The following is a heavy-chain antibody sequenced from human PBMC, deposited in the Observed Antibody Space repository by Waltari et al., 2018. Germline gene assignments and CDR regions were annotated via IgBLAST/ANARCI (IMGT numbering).Heavy chain of an antibody. CDR1: AGSLSIYY. D-gene: IGHD2-2*01. CDR3: ARPMWCSSTTCSGPMDV. V-gene: IGHV4-34*01. J-gene: IGHJ6*02. Sequence: QVQLQQWGAGLLKPSETLSLTCAVYAGSLSIYYWSWIRQPPGKGLEWIGEIDQSGRTKYNPSLKSRVIISLDTSKNQFSLRLRSVTAADTAIYFCARPMWCSSTTCSGPMDVWGQGTTATVSS. CDR2: IDQSGRT.